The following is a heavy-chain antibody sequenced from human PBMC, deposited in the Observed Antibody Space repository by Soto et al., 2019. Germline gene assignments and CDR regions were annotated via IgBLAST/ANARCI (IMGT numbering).Heavy chain of an antibody. Sequence: ASVKVCCKASGGTFSSYAISWVRQAPGQGLEWMGGIIPIFGTANYAQKFQGRVTITADESTSTAYMELSSLRSEDTAVYYCARDLGPYYYDSSGYYYDDRVRYYYYGMDVWGQGTTVTVSS. CDR3: ARDLGPYYYDSSGYYYDDRVRYYYYGMDV. J-gene: IGHJ6*02. CDR2: IIPIFGTA. V-gene: IGHV1-69*13. D-gene: IGHD3-22*01. CDR1: GGTFSSYA.